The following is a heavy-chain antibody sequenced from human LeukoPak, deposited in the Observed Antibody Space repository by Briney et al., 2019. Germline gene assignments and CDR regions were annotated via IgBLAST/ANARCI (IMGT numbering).Heavy chain of an antibody. D-gene: IGHD3-9*01. CDR2: INSDGGTT. CDR3: ARSSDWIFEY. Sequence: GGSLRLSRAASGITFSSYWIHWVRQAPGKGLVWVSRINSDGGTTGYADSVKGRFTISRDNAKNTLYLQMNSLRADDTAVYYCARSSDWIFEYWGQGTLVTVSS. V-gene: IGHV3-74*01. J-gene: IGHJ4*02. CDR1: GITFSSYW.